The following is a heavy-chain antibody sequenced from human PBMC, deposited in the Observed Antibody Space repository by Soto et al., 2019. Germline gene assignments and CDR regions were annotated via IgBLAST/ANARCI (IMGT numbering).Heavy chain of an antibody. CDR1: GFAVSSKY. V-gene: IGHV3-66*01. D-gene: IGHD2-15*01. Sequence: EVQLVESGGGVVQPGGSLRLSCAASGFAVSSKYMSWVRQPPGREPEWVALFNNVGSIYYSESVKGRFTISRDSSKNTLDLNLNSLRAEDTAVYYCVRDDVYCGGGRCFGAPMDVWGKGTTVPVSS. J-gene: IGHJ6*03. CDR2: FNNVGSI. CDR3: VRDDVYCGGGRCFGAPMDV.